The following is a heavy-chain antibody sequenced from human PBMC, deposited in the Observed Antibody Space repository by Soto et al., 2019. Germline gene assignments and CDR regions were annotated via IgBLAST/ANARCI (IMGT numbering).Heavy chain of an antibody. Sequence: SATLSLTCSVPGASISSYYWSWIRQPTGKGLEWIAYIYYSGSTSYNPSLKSRVPISLDTSKNQFSLKLSSVTAADTAVYYCARTYDGSGPNSGGYGFDIWGQGTMVT. J-gene: IGHJ3*02. CDR3: ARTYDGSGPNSGGYGFDI. D-gene: IGHD3-22*01. CDR2: IYYSGST. V-gene: IGHV4-59*01. CDR1: GASISSYY.